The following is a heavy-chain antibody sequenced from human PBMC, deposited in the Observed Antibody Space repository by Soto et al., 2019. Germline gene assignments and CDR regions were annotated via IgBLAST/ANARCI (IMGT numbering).Heavy chain of an antibody. J-gene: IGHJ4*02. CDR2: IKSKTDGGTV. CDR3: TTAERGGSYYSDY. CDR1: GFTFTSAW. V-gene: IGHV3-15*07. D-gene: IGHD1-26*01. Sequence: EVQLVESGGGWVRPGESLRLSCAASGFTFTSAWINWVRQAPGKGLEWAGRIKSKTDGGTVDYGAPVKGRFTISRDDSKNTAYLQMNSLRNEYTAVYYCTTAERGGSYYSDYWGQGTLVTVSS.